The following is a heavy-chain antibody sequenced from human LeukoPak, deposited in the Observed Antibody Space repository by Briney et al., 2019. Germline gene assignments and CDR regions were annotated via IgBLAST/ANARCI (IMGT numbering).Heavy chain of an antibody. CDR1: GYTFTIYG. Sequence: ASVKVSCKASGYTFTIYGISWVRQAPGQGLEWMGWISAYNGNTNYAQKLQGRVTMTTDTSTSTAYMELRSLRSDDTAVYYCARAHDYGDYGCCQNWFDPWSQGTLVTVSS. D-gene: IGHD4-17*01. CDR3: ARAHDYGDYGCCQNWFDP. V-gene: IGHV1-18*01. J-gene: IGHJ5*02. CDR2: ISAYNGNT.